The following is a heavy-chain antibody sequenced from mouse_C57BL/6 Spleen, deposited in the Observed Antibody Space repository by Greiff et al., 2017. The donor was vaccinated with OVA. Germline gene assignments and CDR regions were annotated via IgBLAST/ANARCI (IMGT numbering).Heavy chain of an antibody. Sequence: DVQLQESGPELVKPGASVKMSCKASGYTFTDYNMHWVKQSHGKSLEWIGYINPNNGGTSYNQKFKGKATLTVNKSSSTAYMELRSLTSEDSAVYYCARRYDGYYDAMDYWGQGTSVTVSS. CDR2: INPNNGGT. D-gene: IGHD2-3*01. J-gene: IGHJ4*01. V-gene: IGHV1-22*01. CDR1: GYTFTDYN. CDR3: ARRYDGYYDAMDY.